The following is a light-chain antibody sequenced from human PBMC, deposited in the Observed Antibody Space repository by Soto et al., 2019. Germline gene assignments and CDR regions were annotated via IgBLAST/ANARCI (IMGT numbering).Light chain of an antibody. CDR3: QQYNSYSST. Sequence: DFQMTQSPSTLSASVGDRVTITCRASQGISSYLAWYQQKPGKAPKLLIYAASTLQSGVPSRFSGSGSGTEFTLTISSLQPDDFATYYCQQYNSYSSTFGHGTKVDI. CDR1: QGISSY. CDR2: AAS. J-gene: IGKJ1*01. V-gene: IGKV1-9*01.